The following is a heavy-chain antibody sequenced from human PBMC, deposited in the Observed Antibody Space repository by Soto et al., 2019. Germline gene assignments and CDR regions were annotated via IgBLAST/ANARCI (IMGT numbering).Heavy chain of an antibody. Sequence: QVQLVQSGAEVKKPGASVKVSCKASGYTFTSYYMHWVRQAPGQGLEWMGIINPSGGSTSYAQKCQGIVTMTRDTSTSTVYMELSRPRSEATAVYYCARVESLTGYFSLGYWGQGTLVTVCS. CDR1: GYTFTSYY. V-gene: IGHV1-46*01. J-gene: IGHJ4*02. D-gene: IGHD3-9*01. CDR2: INPSGGST. CDR3: ARVESLTGYFSLGY.